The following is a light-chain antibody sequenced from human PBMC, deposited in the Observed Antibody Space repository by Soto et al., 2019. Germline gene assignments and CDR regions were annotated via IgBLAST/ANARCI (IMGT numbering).Light chain of an antibody. V-gene: IGKV3-20*01. CDR1: QSVTNNY. Sequence: EIVLTQSPDTLSLSPGERATLSCRASQSVTNNYLAWYQQNPGQAPTLLIYGTSSRATGIPDRFSGSGSGTDFTLTVSRLEPEDFAVYYCQQYGSSPVTFGPGTKVDI. CDR3: QQYGSSPVT. CDR2: GTS. J-gene: IGKJ3*01.